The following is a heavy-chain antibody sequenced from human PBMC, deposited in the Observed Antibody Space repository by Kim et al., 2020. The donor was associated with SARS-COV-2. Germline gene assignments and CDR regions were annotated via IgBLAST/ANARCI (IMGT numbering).Heavy chain of an antibody. CDR3: AKDSFSSYGDYYYYGMDV. V-gene: IGHV3-30*02. J-gene: IGHJ6*02. Sequence: KARFTISRYNAKNQLYLKINSLRAEDTAVYYCAKDSFSSYGDYYYYGMDVWGQGTTVTVSS. D-gene: IGHD4-4*01.